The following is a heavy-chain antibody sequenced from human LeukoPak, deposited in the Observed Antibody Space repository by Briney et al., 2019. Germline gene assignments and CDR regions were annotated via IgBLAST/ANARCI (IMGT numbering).Heavy chain of an antibody. D-gene: IGHD6-13*01. CDR1: GYTLTELS. Sequence: SVKVSCKVSGYTLTELSMHWVRQAPGQGLEWVGRIVPILGTANYAQNFQGRVTITADRSTTTAYMELSSLRSEDTAVYYCARVPQGSSWPYYFDYWGQGTLVTVSS. V-gene: IGHV1-69*08. CDR3: ARVPQGSSWPYYFDY. J-gene: IGHJ4*02. CDR2: IVPILGTA.